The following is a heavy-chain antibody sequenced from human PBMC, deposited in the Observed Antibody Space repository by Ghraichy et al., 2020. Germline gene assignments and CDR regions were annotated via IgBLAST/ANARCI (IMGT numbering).Heavy chain of an antibody. CDR3: PRGLGRGWFDP. V-gene: IGHV4-59*01. J-gene: IGHJ5*02. CDR2: IYYSGST. D-gene: IGHD1-26*01. CDR1: GGSISSYY. Sequence: LETLSLTCTVSGGSISSYYWSWIRQPPGKGLEWIGNIYYSGSTNYNPSLKSRVTISLDTSKNQFSLRLSSVTAADTAVYYCPRGLGRGWFDPWGQGTLVTVSS.